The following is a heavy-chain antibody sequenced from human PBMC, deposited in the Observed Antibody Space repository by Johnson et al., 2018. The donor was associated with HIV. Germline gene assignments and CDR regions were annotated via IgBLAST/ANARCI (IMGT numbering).Heavy chain of an antibody. Sequence: QLVESGGGLVQPGRSLRLSCAASGFTFDDYAMHWVRQAPGKGLEWVSGISWNSGSIGYADSVKGRCTLSRDNAKSSLYLQMNSLRAEDTAVFYCARDRAEYSTWLDAFDIWGQGTMVTVSS. V-gene: IGHV3-9*01. CDR2: ISWNSGSI. CDR3: ARDRAEYSTWLDAFDI. D-gene: IGHD6-6*01. J-gene: IGHJ3*02. CDR1: GFTFDDYA.